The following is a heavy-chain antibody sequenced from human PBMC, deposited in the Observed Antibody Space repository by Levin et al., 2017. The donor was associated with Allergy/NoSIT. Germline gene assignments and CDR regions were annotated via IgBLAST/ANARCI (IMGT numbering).Heavy chain of an antibody. CDR1: GFTFSNAW. V-gene: IGHV3-15*01. J-gene: IGHJ3*02. CDR2: IKSKTDGGTT. Sequence: GESLKISCAASGFTFSNAWMSWVRQAPGKGLEWVGRIKSKTDGGTTDYAAPVKGRFTISRDDSKNTLYLQMNSLKTEDTAVYYCTTDLFFWYQLLGGDAFDIWGQGTMVTVSS. D-gene: IGHD2-2*01. CDR3: TTDLFFWYQLLGGDAFDI.